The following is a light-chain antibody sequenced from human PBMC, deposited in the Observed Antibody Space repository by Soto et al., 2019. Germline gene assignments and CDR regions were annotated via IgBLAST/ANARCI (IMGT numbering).Light chain of an antibody. CDR3: QQYDGYLWT. CDR2: GAS. J-gene: IGKJ1*01. V-gene: IGKV1-5*01. Sequence: DVQLTQSPSTLSAAVGDRVTITCRASQYINKRLAWYQHKPGKAHHLLIYGASALQRGVPARFSGSGSGAQFTLPVSSLQSEHFETYYCQQYDGYLWTFGQGTKVDTK. CDR1: QYINKR.